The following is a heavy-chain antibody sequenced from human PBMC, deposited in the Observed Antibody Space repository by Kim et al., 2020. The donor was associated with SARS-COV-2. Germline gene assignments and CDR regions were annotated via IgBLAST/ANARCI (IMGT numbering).Heavy chain of an antibody. V-gene: IGHV3-48*02. J-gene: IGHJ6*02. Sequence: DAVKGRFTNSRDNAKNALYLQMNSLRDEDTAVYYCARDGWTDYYYYGMDVWGQGTTVTVSS. D-gene: IGHD2-15*01. CDR3: ARDGWTDYYYYGMDV.